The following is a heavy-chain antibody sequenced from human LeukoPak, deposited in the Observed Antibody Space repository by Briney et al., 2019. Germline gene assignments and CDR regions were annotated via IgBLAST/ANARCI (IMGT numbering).Heavy chain of an antibody. J-gene: IGHJ4*02. CDR3: ARDEGGTAVRYYFDY. D-gene: IGHD2-21*02. Sequence: ASVKVSCKASGSTFTSFYMHWVRQAPGQGLEWTGIINPSGGSTSYAQKFQGRVTMTRDTSTSTVYMELSSLRSEDTAVYYCARDEGGTAVRYYFDYWGQGTLVTASS. CDR2: INPSGGST. V-gene: IGHV1-46*01. CDR1: GSTFTSFY.